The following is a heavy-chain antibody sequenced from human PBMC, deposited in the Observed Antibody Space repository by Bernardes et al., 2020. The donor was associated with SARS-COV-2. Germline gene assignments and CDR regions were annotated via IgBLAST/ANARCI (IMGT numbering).Heavy chain of an antibody. Sequence: SETLSLTCAVSGGSITSISWWSCVLQPPGKGLEWIGEIYHSGSTNYNPSLKSRITISVDKSKNQFSLKLSSVTAADTAVYYCARFDDREQVGAFDYWGQGTLVTVSS. D-gene: IGHD1-26*01. J-gene: IGHJ4*02. CDR3: ARFDDREQVGAFDY. CDR2: IYHSGST. V-gene: IGHV4-4*02. CDR1: GGSITSISW.